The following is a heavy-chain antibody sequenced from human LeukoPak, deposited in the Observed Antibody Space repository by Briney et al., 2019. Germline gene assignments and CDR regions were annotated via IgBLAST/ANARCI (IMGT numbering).Heavy chain of an antibody. CDR1: GFTFSSYG. CDR3: AKLLSSSGYYYYGMDV. D-gene: IGHD6-6*01. J-gene: IGHJ6*02. V-gene: IGHV3-30*18. Sequence: PGGSLRLSCAASGFTFSSYGMHWVRQAPGKGLEWVAVISYDGSNKYYADSVKGRFTISRDNSKNTLYLQMNSLRAEDTAVYYCAKLLSSSGYYYYGMDVWGQGTTVTVSS. CDR2: ISYDGSNK.